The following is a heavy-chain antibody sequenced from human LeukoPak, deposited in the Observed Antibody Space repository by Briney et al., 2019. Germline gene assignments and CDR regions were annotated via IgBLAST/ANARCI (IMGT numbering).Heavy chain of an antibody. CDR2: IYYSGST. D-gene: IGHD3-22*01. V-gene: IGHV4-39*07. Sequence: MSSETLSLTCTASGGSISSSSYYWGWIRQPPGKGLEWIGSIYYSGSTYYNPSLKSRVTISVDTSKNQFSLKLSSVTAADTAVYYCAREYYYDSSGLFWGQGTLVTVSS. J-gene: IGHJ4*02. CDR3: AREYYYDSSGLF. CDR1: GGSISSSSYY.